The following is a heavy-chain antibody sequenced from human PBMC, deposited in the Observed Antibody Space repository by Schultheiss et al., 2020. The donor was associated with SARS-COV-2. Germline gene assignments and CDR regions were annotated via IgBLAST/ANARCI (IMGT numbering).Heavy chain of an antibody. D-gene: IGHD2-21*01. V-gene: IGHV3-13*01. CDR3: ARDRAIGEHFDY. CDR2: IATAGDT. CDR1: GFTFSNYD. Sequence: GGSLRLSCAAFGFTFSNYDMHWVRQATGKGLECVSAIATAGDTYYPGSVKGRFTISRDNSKNTLYLQMNSLRAEDTAVYYCARDRAIGEHFDYWGQGTLVTVSS. J-gene: IGHJ4*02.